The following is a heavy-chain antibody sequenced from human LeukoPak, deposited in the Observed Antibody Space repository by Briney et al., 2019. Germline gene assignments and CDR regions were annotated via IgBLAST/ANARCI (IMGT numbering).Heavy chain of an antibody. J-gene: IGHJ4*02. Sequence: ASVKVSCKASGYTFTGYYMHWVRQAPGQGLEWMGWINPNSGGTNYAQKFQGRVTMTRDTSISTAYMELSRLRSDDTAVYYCARDFNYYGLGSFPDYWGQGTLVTVSS. D-gene: IGHD3-10*01. CDR1: GYTFTGYY. CDR2: INPNSGGT. CDR3: ARDFNYYGLGSFPDY. V-gene: IGHV1-2*02.